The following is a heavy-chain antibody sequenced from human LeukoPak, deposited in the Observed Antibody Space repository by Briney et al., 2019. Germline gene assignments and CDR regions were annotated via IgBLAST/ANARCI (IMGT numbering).Heavy chain of an antibody. CDR3: ARAVYYDSSGIMDY. D-gene: IGHD3-22*01. CDR2: ISAYNGNT. Sequence: ASVKVSCKASGYTFTSYGISWVRQAPGQGLEWMGWISAYNGNTNYAQKLQGRVTMTTDTSTSTAYMELRSLRSDDTAVYYCARAVYYDSSGIMDYWGQGTLATVSS. J-gene: IGHJ4*02. V-gene: IGHV1-18*01. CDR1: GYTFTSYG.